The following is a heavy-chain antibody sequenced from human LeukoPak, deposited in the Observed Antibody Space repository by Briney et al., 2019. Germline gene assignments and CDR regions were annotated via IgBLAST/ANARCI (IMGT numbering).Heavy chain of an antibody. D-gene: IGHD2-15*01. CDR3: ARGLCSGGSCYFFSLTDNWFDP. J-gene: IGHJ5*02. CDR1: GYTFTSYD. V-gene: IGHV1-8*03. Sequence: ASVKVSCKASGYTFTSYDINWVRQATGQGLEWMGWMNPNSGNTGYAQKFQGRVTITRNISISTAYMELSSLRSEDTAVYYCARGLCSGGSCYFFSLTDNWFDPWGQGTLVTVSS. CDR2: MNPNSGNT.